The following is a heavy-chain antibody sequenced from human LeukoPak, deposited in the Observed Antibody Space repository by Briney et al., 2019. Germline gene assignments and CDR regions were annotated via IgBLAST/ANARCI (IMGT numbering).Heavy chain of an antibody. CDR2: IYYSGST. CDR1: GGSISSSSYY. Sequence: TSETLSLTCTVSGGSISSSSYYWGWIRQPPGKGLEWIGSIYYSGSTYYNPSLKSRVTISVDTSKNQFSLKLSSVTAADTAVYYCARDYYDFWSGYYLVFDYWGQGTLDTVSS. V-gene: IGHV4-39*01. J-gene: IGHJ4*02. D-gene: IGHD3-3*01. CDR3: ARDYYDFWSGYYLVFDY.